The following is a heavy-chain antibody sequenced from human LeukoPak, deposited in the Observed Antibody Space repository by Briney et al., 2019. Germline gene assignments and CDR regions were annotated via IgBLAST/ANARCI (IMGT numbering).Heavy chain of an antibody. V-gene: IGHV4-30-4*08. CDR3: ARVTHAYDFWSGYLHYFDY. Sequence: PSQTLSLTCTVSGGSISSGDYYWSWIRQPPGKGLEWIGYIYYSGSTYYNPSLKSRVTISVDTSKNQFSLKLSSVTAADTAVYYCARVTHAYDFWSGYLHYFDYWGQGTLVTVSS. CDR1: GGSISSGDYY. CDR2: IYYSGST. J-gene: IGHJ4*02. D-gene: IGHD3-3*01.